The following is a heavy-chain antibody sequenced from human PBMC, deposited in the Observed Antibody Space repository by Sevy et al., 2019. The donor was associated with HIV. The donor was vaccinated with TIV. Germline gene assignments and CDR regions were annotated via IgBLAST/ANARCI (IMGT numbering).Heavy chain of an antibody. J-gene: IGHJ3*02. V-gene: IGHV3-23*01. CDR1: GFTFSSNA. CDR2: ICGGGGDT. Sequence: GGSLRLSCEASGFTFSSNAMSWVRQAPGKGLEWVSGICGGGGDTFYADSVKGRFTISRDNSRNILFLQISSLRAVDRALYDCGNCSRDSFPNYAFDNWGQGTRVTVSS. D-gene: IGHD3-9*01. CDR3: GNCSRDSFPNYAFDN.